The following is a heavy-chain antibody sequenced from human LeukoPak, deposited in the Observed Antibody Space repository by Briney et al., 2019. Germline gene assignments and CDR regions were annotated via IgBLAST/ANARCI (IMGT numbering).Heavy chain of an antibody. J-gene: IGHJ3*02. CDR3: ARDRGGSSWYDAFDI. CDR1: GFTFSSYA. Sequence: GGSLRLSCAASGFTFSSYAMHWVRQAPGKGLEWVAVISYDGSNKYYADSVKGRFTISRDNSKNTLYLQMNSLRAEDTAVYYCARDRGGSSWYDAFDIWDQGTMVTVSS. V-gene: IGHV3-30-3*01. D-gene: IGHD6-13*01. CDR2: ISYDGSNK.